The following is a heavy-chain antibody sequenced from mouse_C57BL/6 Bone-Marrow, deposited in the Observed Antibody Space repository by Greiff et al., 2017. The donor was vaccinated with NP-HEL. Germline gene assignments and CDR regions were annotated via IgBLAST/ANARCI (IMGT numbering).Heavy chain of an antibody. V-gene: IGHV2-5*01. CDR1: GFSLTSYG. Sequence: VQLQESGPGLVQPSQSLSITCTVSGFSLTSYGVHWVRQSPGKGLEWLGVIWRGGSTDYNAAFMSRLSITKDNSKSQVFFKMNSLQADDTAIYYCAKTGYYGYWYFDVWGTGTTVTVSS. D-gene: IGHD2-1*01. CDR2: IWRGGST. CDR3: AKTGYYGYWYFDV. J-gene: IGHJ1*03.